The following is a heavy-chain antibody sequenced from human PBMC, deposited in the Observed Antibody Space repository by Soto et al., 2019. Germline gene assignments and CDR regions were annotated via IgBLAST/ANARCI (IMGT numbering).Heavy chain of an antibody. CDR2: ISYDGSNK. CDR1: GFTFSSYA. Sequence: GGSLRLSCAASGFTFSSYAMHWVRQAPGKGLEWVAVISYDGSNKYYADSVKGRFTISRDNSKNTLYLQMNSLRAEDTAVYYCARERRTYYDFWSGYPTTLGYWGQGTLVTVSS. J-gene: IGHJ4*02. D-gene: IGHD3-3*01. CDR3: ARERRTYYDFWSGYPTTLGY. V-gene: IGHV3-30-3*01.